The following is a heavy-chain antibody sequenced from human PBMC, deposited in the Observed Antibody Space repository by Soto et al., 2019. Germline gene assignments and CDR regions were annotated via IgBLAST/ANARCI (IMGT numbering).Heavy chain of an antibody. CDR1: GDTFTDYY. J-gene: IGHJ4*02. CDR2: VNPSGGHT. CDR3: AGGGHVVVVTAALDC. D-gene: IGHD2-21*02. V-gene: IGHV1-46*01. Sequence: QVQLVQSGAEVKKPGASVKVSCKASGDTFTDYYIHWVRQPPGQGLEWMGTVNPSGGHTTYAQHFLGRMTMTRDTSTSAPYMEPTSLTSEDTAVYYCAGGGHVVVVTAALDCWGQGTLVTVSS.